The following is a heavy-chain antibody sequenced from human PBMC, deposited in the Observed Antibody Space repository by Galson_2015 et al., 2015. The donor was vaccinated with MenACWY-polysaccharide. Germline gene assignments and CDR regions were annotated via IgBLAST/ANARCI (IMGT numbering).Heavy chain of an antibody. Sequence: CAISGDSVSSNSVIWHWIRQSPSRGLEWLGRTYYRSKWYIDYAASVNSRITINPDTSKNQFSLQLNSVTPEDTAAYYCVKAPAGTYGIFQYWGQGTLVTVSS. CDR2: TYYRSKWYI. J-gene: IGHJ4*02. CDR1: GDSVSSNSVI. D-gene: IGHD1-26*01. CDR3: VKAPAGTYGIFQY. V-gene: IGHV6-1*01.